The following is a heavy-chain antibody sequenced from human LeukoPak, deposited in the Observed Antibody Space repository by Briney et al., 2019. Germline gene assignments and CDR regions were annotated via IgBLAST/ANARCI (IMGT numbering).Heavy chain of an antibody. J-gene: IGHJ3*01. Sequence: PGGSLRLSCAASGFSFSSYRMNRVRQAPGKGLEWVSAFSATDGSAQYAESVRGRFTISRDNSKNSLYLQMNSLRDEDTAVYFCAKARIAAAGTGAFDVWGQGTMVTVSS. CDR3: AKARIAAAGTGAFDV. CDR1: GFSFSSYR. D-gene: IGHD6-13*01. CDR2: FSATDGSA. V-gene: IGHV3-23*01.